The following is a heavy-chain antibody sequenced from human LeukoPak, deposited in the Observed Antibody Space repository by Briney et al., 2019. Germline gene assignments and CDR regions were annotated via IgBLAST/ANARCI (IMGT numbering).Heavy chain of an antibody. J-gene: IGHJ5*02. V-gene: IGHV1-3*01. CDR1: GYTFTSYA. Sequence: SVKVSCKASGYTFTSYAMHWVRQAPGQRLEWMGWINAGNGNTKYSQKFQGRVTITRDTSASTAYMELSSLRSEDTAVYYCARDPRKWSIYGSGSYGWFDPWGQGTLVTVSS. D-gene: IGHD3-10*01. CDR3: ARDPRKWSIYGSGSYGWFDP. CDR2: INAGNGNT.